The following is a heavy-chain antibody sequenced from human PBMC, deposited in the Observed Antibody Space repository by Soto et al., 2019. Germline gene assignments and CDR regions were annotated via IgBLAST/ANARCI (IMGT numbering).Heavy chain of an antibody. D-gene: IGHD2-15*01. CDR3: ARGVACLDY. CDR1: GYTFSSYA. CDR2: IHADNGNT. Sequence: ASVKVSCKASGYTFSSYAIHWVRQAPGQGLEWMGWIHADNGNTKYSQSFQGRVTISRDTSATTAYMELNSLRSEDTAVYYCARGVACLDYWGHGSLFTVSP. V-gene: IGHV1-3*01. J-gene: IGHJ4*01.